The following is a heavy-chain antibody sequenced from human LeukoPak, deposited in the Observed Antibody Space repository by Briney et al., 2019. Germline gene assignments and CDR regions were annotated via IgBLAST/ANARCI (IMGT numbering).Heavy chain of an antibody. CDR1: GGSFSGYY. CDR3: GGSKGYFDY. Sequence: SETPSLTCAVYGGSFSGYYWSWIRQPPGKGLEWIGEINHSGSTNYNPSLKSRVTISVDTSKNQFSLKLSSVTAADTAVYYCGGSKGYFDYWGQGTLVTVSS. V-gene: IGHV4-34*01. J-gene: IGHJ4*02. CDR2: INHSGST. D-gene: IGHD2-15*01.